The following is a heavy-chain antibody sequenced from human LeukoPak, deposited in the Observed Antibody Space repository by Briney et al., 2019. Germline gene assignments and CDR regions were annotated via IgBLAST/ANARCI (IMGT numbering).Heavy chain of an antibody. CDR3: AKYYYDSSGYYPYYFDY. Sequence: GGSLRLSCAASGFTFSSYAMSWVRQAPGKGLEWVSAISGSGGSTYYADSVKGRFTISRDNSKNTLYLQMNSLRAEDTAVNYCAKYYYDSSGYYPYYFDYWGQGTLVTVSS. V-gene: IGHV3-23*01. CDR1: GFTFSSYA. J-gene: IGHJ4*02. CDR2: ISGSGGST. D-gene: IGHD3-22*01.